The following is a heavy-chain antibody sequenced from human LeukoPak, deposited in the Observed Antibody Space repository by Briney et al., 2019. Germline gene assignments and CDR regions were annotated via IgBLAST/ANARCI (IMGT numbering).Heavy chain of an antibody. CDR1: GGNFNNFA. CDR3: ARDSGHAVLVPRGFDI. CDR2: IIPLSGTA. J-gene: IGHJ3*02. V-gene: IGHV1-69*06. Sequence: SVKVSCKASGGNFNNFAVTWVRQAPGQGLVWVGRIIPLSGTANFAQEFQGRVSITADKSTSTAYMELRSLGSEDTAVYYCARDSGHAVLVPRGFDIWGQGTMVTVSS. D-gene: IGHD2-8*02.